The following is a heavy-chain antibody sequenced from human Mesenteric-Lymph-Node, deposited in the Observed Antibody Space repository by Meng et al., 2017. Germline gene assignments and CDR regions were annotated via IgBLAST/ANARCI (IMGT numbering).Heavy chain of an antibody. CDR3: AKDRGPDYGDYGDY. CDR1: GFTFSSYA. V-gene: IGHV3-23*01. CDR2: ISGSGGST. J-gene: IGHJ4*02. Sequence: GESLKISCAASGFTFSSYAMSWVRQAPGKGLEWVSAISGSGGSTYYADSVKGRFTISRDNSKNTLYLQMNSLRAEDTAVYYCAKDRGPDYGDYGDYWGQGTLVTGSS. D-gene: IGHD4-17*01.